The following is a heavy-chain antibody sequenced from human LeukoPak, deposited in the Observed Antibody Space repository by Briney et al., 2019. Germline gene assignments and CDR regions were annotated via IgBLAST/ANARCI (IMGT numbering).Heavy chain of an antibody. V-gene: IGHV3-66*01. Sequence: GGSLRLSCTASGLTVSGNYMTWVRQAPGQGLEWVSVIYRSESMLDADSLKDRFTISGDNSRNTLYLKMSSLRADDTAVYYCARVVPSCRSTSCDFYYFDYWGQGTLVVVSS. CDR2: IYRSESM. D-gene: IGHD2-2*01. J-gene: IGHJ4*02. CDR3: ARVVPSCRSTSCDFYYFDY. CDR1: GLTVSGNY.